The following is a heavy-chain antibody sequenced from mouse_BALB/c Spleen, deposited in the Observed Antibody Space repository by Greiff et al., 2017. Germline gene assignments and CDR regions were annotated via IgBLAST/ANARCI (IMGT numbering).Heavy chain of an antibody. D-gene: IGHD2-3*01. CDR3: ASYDRYAMDY. J-gene: IGHJ4*01. Sequence: EVKVVESGGGLVQPGGSLKLSCAASGFTFSSYTMSWVRQTPEKRLEWVAYISNGGGSTYYPDTVKGRFTISRDNAKNTLYLQMSSLKSEDTAMYYCASYDRYAMDYWGQGTSVTVSS. V-gene: IGHV5-12-2*01. CDR1: GFTFSSYT. CDR2: ISNGGGST.